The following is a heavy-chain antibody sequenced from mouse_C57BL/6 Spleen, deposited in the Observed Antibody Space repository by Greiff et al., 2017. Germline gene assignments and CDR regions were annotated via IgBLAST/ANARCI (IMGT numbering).Heavy chain of an antibody. Sequence: QVQLKQSGAELMKPGASVKLSCKATGYTFTGYWIEWVKQRPGHSLEWIGEICPGSGSTNYNEKFKGKATFTADKSSNTAYMQHSSLTTEDSAIYYCARCGAGLAWFAYWGQGTLVTVSA. CDR3: ARCGAGLAWFAY. J-gene: IGHJ3*01. CDR1: GYTFTGYW. V-gene: IGHV1-9*01. CDR2: ICPGSGST. D-gene: IGHD3-3*01.